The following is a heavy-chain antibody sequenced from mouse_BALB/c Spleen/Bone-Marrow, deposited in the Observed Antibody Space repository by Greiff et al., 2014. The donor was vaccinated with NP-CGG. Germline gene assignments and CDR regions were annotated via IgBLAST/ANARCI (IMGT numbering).Heavy chain of an antibody. CDR3: ARNGYDRVYAMDY. D-gene: IGHD2-2*01. CDR1: GYSFTGYT. J-gene: IGHJ4*01. Sequence: EVMLEESGPELVKPGASMKMSCKASGYSFTGYTMNWVKQSPGKNLEWIGLINPYNGDTKYNQKFKGKATLTVDKSSSTVYMELRSLTSEDAAVYYCARNGYDRVYAMDYWGQGTSVTVSS. CDR2: INPYNGDT. V-gene: IGHV1-25*01.